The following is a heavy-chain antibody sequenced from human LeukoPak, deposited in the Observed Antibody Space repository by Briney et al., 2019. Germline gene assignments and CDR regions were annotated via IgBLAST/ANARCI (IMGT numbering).Heavy chain of an antibody. J-gene: IGHJ4*02. V-gene: IGHV2-70*11. CDR1: GFSLSTSGMC. CDR2: IDWDDDK. CDR3: ARAPSGSFYFDY. D-gene: IGHD1-26*01. Sequence: SGPALVKPTQTLTLTCTFSGFSLSTSGMCVSWIRQPPGKALEWLARIDWDDDKYYSTSLKTRLTISKDTSKNQVVLTMTNMDPVDTATYYCARAPSGSFYFDYWGQGTLVTVSS.